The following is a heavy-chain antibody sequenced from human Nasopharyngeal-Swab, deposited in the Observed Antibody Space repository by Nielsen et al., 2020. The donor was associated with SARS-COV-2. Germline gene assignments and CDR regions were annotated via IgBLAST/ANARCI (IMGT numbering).Heavy chain of an antibody. Sequence: GALKISCAASGFTVSSNYMSWVRQAPGKGLEWVSVIYSGGSTYYADSVKGRFTISRHNSKNTLYLQMNSLRAEDTAVYYCARDRGGWPDYWGQGTLVTVSS. V-gene: IGHV3-53*04. CDR2: IYSGGST. J-gene: IGHJ4*02. CDR1: GFTVSSNY. CDR3: ARDRGGWPDY. D-gene: IGHD6-19*01.